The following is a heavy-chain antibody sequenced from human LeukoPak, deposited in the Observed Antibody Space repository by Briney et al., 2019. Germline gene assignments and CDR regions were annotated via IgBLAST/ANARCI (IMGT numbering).Heavy chain of an antibody. CDR1: GGSISSYY. J-gene: IGHJ6*02. D-gene: IGHD2-15*01. CDR3: ARDALYCSGGSCYSGENYYGMDV. CDR2: IYYSGST. Sequence: SETLSLTCTVSGGSISSYYWSWIRQPPGKGLEWIGYIYYSGSTNYNPSLKSRVTISVDTSKNQFSLKLSSVTAADTAVYYCARDALYCSGGSCYSGENYYGMDVWGQGTTVTVSS. V-gene: IGHV4-59*01.